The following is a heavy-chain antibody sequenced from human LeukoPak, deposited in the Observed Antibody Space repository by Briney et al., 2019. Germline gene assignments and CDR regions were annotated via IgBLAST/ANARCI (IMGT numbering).Heavy chain of an antibody. D-gene: IGHD1-26*01. CDR2: ISGGGGST. Sequence: GGSLRLSCAASGFTFSTYAMNWVRQAPGKGLEWVSTISGGGGSTYYADSVKGRFTISRDNSKNTLYLQVNSLRAEDTAVYYCAKGGKWDVTPFDYWGQGTLVAVSS. CDR1: GFTFSTYA. V-gene: IGHV3-23*01. CDR3: AKGGKWDVTPFDY. J-gene: IGHJ4*02.